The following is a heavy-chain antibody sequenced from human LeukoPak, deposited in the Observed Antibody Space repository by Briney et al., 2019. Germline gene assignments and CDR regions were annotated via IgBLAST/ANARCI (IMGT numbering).Heavy chain of an antibody. J-gene: IGHJ4*02. CDR1: GGSISSSSYY. CDR2: IYYSGVT. D-gene: IGHD6-19*01. CDR3: ARLALPGPIYYFDY. V-gene: IGHV4-39*01. Sequence: PSETLSLTCTVSGGSISSSSYYWGCIRQPPGKGLEWIGSIYYSGVTYYNPSLKSRVTISVDTSKNQFSLKLSSVTASDTAVYYCARLALPGPIYYFDYWGQGTLVTVSS.